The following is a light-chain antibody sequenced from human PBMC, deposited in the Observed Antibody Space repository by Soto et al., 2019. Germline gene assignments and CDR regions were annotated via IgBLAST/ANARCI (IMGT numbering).Light chain of an antibody. V-gene: IGKV3-11*01. Sequence: EIVLTQSPVTLSLSPGERATLSCRASQSVSSYLAWYQQKPGQAPRLLIYGASNRAAGIPARFSGLGSGTGFTLTISSLEPEDFAVYYCQQRSNWPSITFGQGTRLEIK. CDR2: GAS. CDR1: QSVSSY. CDR3: QQRSNWPSIT. J-gene: IGKJ5*01.